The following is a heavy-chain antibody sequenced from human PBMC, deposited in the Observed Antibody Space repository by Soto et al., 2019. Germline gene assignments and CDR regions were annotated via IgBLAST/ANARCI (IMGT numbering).Heavy chain of an antibody. V-gene: IGHV4-30-4*01. CDR1: GGSISSGNFY. CDR2: IYLSGST. J-gene: IGHJ4*02. D-gene: IGHD1-26*01. Sequence: VQLQESGPGLVRPSETLSLTCTVSGGSISSGNFYWRWIRQPPGKGLECIGYIYLSGSTSYRPSLKSRLTISLNTSTNQFSLKLPSVTAADTAVYYCAHDSHGGNTYFDLWGQGALVTVSS. CDR3: AHDSHGGNTYFDL.